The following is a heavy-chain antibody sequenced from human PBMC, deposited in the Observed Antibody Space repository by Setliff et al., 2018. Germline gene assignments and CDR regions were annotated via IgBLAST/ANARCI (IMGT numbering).Heavy chain of an antibody. CDR3: ARTGTYRYFDY. CDR1: GGSISSGVYY. V-gene: IGHV4-39*01. Sequence: PSETLSLTCTVSGGSISSGVYYWAWIRQPPGKGLEWIGRIYYRGDTYYNASLKSRLTLSVDTSKNQFSLKLTSVTAADTAVYYCARTGTYRYFDYWGQGTRVTVSS. D-gene: IGHD1-1*01. J-gene: IGHJ4*02. CDR2: IYYRGDT.